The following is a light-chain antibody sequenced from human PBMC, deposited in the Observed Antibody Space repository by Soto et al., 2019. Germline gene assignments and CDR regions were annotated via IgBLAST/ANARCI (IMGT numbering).Light chain of an antibody. V-gene: IGLV2-8*01. CDR3: SSYAGNNNVV. CDR1: SSDVGGYNY. Sequence: QSVLTQPPSASASLGQSVTLTCTGTSSDVGGYNYVSWYQQHPGKAPKLMIYEVTKRPSGVPDRFSGSKSANTASLTVSGLQADDEADYYCSSYAGNNNVVLGGGTKVTVL. CDR2: EVT. J-gene: IGLJ2*01.